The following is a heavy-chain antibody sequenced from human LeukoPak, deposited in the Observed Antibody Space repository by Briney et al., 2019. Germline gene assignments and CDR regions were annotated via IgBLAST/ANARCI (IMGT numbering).Heavy chain of an antibody. CDR2: IYYSGST. Sequence: SQTPSLTCTVSGGSISSGDYYWSWIRQPPGKGLEWIGYIYYSGSTYYNPSLTSRVTISVDTSKNQFSLKLSSVTAADTAVYYCARSALLWFGEGGPWDTNDAFDIWGQGTMVTVSS. J-gene: IGHJ3*02. V-gene: IGHV4-30-4*01. CDR1: GGSISSGDYY. D-gene: IGHD3-10*01. CDR3: ARSALLWFGEGGPWDTNDAFDI.